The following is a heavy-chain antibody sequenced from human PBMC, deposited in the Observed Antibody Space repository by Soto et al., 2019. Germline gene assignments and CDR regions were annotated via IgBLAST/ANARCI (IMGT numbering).Heavy chain of an antibody. Sequence: PGGSLRLSCAASGFIFENFGVSWVRQAPGKGLEWISSISGSGFKKYYADSVKGRFTISRDNSKSTVYLELNNLSAEDTAVYHCAKNQGVELVPLATVDWFDPWGQGSVVTVS. CDR3: AKNQGVELVPLATVDWFDP. V-gene: IGHV3-23*01. D-gene: IGHD1-26*01. CDR2: ISGSGFKK. CDR1: GFIFENFG. J-gene: IGHJ5*02.